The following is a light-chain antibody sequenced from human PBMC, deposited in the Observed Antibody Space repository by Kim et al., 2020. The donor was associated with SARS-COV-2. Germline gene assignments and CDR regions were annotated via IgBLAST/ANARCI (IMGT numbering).Light chain of an antibody. CDR1: ISDVGGNNY. J-gene: IGLJ1*01. CDR3: CSYAGSYTYV. V-gene: IGLV2-11*01. CDR2: DVS. Sequence: GQSVTIPCTGTISDVGGNNYVSWYQQHPGKAPKLMIYDVSKRPAGVPGRFAGSKSGNTASLTISGLQAEDEADYYCCSYAGSYTYVFGTGTKVTVL.